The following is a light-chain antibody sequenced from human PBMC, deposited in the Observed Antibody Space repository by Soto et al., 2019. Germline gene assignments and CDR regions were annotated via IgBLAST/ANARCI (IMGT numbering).Light chain of an antibody. Sequence: EIVLTQSPATLSLSPGERATLSCRASQSVSNNLAWYQQKPGQAPRLLIYDASNRATGVPARFSGSGSGTDFTLTISSLEPEDFAVYYCQQRVNWPPLTFGGGTKVEI. CDR3: QQRVNWPPLT. J-gene: IGKJ4*01. CDR2: DAS. CDR1: QSVSNN. V-gene: IGKV3-11*01.